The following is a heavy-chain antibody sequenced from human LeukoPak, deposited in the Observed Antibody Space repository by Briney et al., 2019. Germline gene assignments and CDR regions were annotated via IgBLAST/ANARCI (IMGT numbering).Heavy chain of an antibody. Sequence: ASVKVSCKASGGTFSSYAISWVRQAPGQGLEWMGRIIPILGIANYAQKFQGRVTITADKSTSTAYMELSSLRSEDTAVYYCALPXGXXXXYYYYGMDVWGQGTTVTVSS. CDR3: ALPXGXXXXYYYYGMDV. V-gene: IGHV1-69*04. J-gene: IGHJ6*02. CDR2: IIPILGIA. CDR1: GGTFSSYA.